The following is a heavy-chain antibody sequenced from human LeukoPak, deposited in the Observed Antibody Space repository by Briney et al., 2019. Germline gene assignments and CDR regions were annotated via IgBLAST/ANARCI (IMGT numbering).Heavy chain of an antibody. D-gene: IGHD4-17*01. CDR3: ARDHDYGDYTWFDP. Sequence: SETLSLTCAVSAGSISGYYWSWIRQPAGKGLEWIGRIYSSGSTNYSPSLKSRVTMSLDTSKNQFSLKLTSVTAADTSVYYCARDHDYGDYTWFDPWGQGTLVTVSS. J-gene: IGHJ5*02. CDR1: AGSISGYY. CDR2: IYSSGST. V-gene: IGHV4-4*07.